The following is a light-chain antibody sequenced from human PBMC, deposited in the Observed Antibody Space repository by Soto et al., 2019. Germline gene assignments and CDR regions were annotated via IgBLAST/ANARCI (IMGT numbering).Light chain of an antibody. Sequence: QSVLTQPPSASGTPGQRVTISCSGSGSNIGTNYVYWYQQFPGTAPKLLIYKNNQRPSGVPDRFSGSMSGTSASLAISGLRSEDVADYYCAAWDDSLRVFGGGTKLTVL. CDR2: KNN. CDR1: GSNIGTNY. J-gene: IGLJ3*02. CDR3: AAWDDSLRV. V-gene: IGLV1-47*01.